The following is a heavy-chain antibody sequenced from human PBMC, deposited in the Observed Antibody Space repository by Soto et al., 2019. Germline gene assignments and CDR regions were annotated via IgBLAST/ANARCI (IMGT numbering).Heavy chain of an antibody. CDR3: VRERYTDSRTDY. J-gene: IGHJ4*02. Sequence: SLRLSCAASGFTFSLYSMIWVRQAPGKGLEWVASITSSSSYIYYEDSLKGRFTISRDNAKNSLFLQLDSLRAEDTAVYFCVRERYTDSRTDYWGQGTLVTVSS. D-gene: IGHD1-1*01. CDR2: ITSSSSYI. CDR1: GFTFSLYS. V-gene: IGHV3-21*01.